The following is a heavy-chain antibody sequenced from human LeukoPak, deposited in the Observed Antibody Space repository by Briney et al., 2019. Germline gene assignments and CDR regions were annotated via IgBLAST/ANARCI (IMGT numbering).Heavy chain of an antibody. J-gene: IGHJ4*02. CDR1: GFSLSTSGVG. CDR2: IYWNDDK. CDR3: AHTYDNSGYYENHLYFDY. V-gene: IGHV2-5*01. Sequence: SGPTLVNPTQTLTLTCTFSGFSLSTSGVGVGWIRQPPGKALEWLALIYWNDDKRYSPSLKSRLTITKDTSKNQVVLTMTNMDPVDTATYYCAHTYDNSGYYENHLYFDYWGQGTLVTVSS. D-gene: IGHD3-22*01.